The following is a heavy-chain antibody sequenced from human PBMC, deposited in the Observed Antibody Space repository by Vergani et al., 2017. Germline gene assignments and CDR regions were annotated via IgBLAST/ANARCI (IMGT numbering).Heavy chain of an antibody. V-gene: IGHV1-2*02. CDR2: INPNSGGT. CDR1: GYTFTGYY. Sequence: QVQLVQSGAEVKKPGASVKVSCKASGYTFTGYYMHWVRQAPGQGLEWMGWINPNSGGTNYAQKFQGRVTMTRDTSISTAYMELSRLRSDDTAVYYCARERXGYCSGGSCGEVDYWGQGTLVTVSS. D-gene: IGHD2-15*01. J-gene: IGHJ4*02. CDR3: ARERXGYCSGGSCGEVDY.